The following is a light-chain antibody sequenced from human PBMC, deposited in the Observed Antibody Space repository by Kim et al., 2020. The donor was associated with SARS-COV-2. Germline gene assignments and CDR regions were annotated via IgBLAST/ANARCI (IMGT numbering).Light chain of an antibody. Sequence: GQSITISCTGTSSDVGGYKHVSWYQQHPGKAPKLIIYDVNDRPSGISARFSGSKSGNTASLTISWLEAEDEADYYCSSSTSSTLVVFGAGTQLTVL. CDR2: DVN. J-gene: IGLJ3*02. CDR1: SSDVGGYKH. V-gene: IGLV2-14*04. CDR3: SSSTSSTLVV.